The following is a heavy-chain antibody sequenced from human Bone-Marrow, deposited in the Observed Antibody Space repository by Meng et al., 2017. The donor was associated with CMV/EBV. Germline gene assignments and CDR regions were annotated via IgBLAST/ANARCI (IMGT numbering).Heavy chain of an antibody. Sequence: SETLSLTCAVYGGSFSGYYWSWIRQPPGKGLEWIGEINHSGSTNYNPSLKSRVTISVDKSKNQFSLILSSVTAADTAVYFCAMGGGVPGTGWFDPWGQGTRVTVPS. CDR3: AMGGGVPGTGWFDP. D-gene: IGHD6-19*01. J-gene: IGHJ5*02. CDR1: GGSFSGYY. V-gene: IGHV4-34*01. CDR2: INHSGST.